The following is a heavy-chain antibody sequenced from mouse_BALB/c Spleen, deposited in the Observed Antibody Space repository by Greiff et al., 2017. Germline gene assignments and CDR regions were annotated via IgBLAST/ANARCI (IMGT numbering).Heavy chain of an antibody. CDR3: ARRGGNYDY. V-gene: IGHV1-39*01. CDR2: INPYYGST. Sequence: VQLQQPGPELVKPGASVKISCKASGYSFTDYIMLWVKQSHGKSLEWIGNINPYYGSTSYNLKFKGKATLTVDKSSSTAYMQLNSLTSEDSAVYYCARRGGNYDYWGQGTTLTVAS. J-gene: IGHJ2*01. CDR1: GYSFTDYI. D-gene: IGHD2-1*01.